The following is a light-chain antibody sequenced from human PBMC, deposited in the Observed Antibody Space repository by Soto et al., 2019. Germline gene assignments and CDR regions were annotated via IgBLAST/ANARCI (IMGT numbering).Light chain of an antibody. CDR2: GAS. CDR1: QSVRNK. CDR3: QQYNNWPTIT. V-gene: IGKV3-15*01. J-gene: IGKJ5*01. Sequence: VMTQSPATLSVSPGERATLSGGSSQSVRNKLAWYQQKPGQAPRLRIYGASTRATGIPARFSGIGSGTEFTLTISSLQSEDFAVYYCQQYNNWPTITFCQGTRLEIK.